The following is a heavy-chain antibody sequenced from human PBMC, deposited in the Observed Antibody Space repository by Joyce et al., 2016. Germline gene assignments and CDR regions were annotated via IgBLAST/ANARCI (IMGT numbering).Heavy chain of an antibody. Sequence: QVQLQESGPGLVKPSQTLSLTCTVSGGSIRSASYYWSWIRQHPGKGLEWIGYIFYTGSTYYNPSLKSRVNISIDTANNQCSLKLTSMTAADAAVYYCARDRGGSFLDYWGQGTLVTVSS. CDR2: IFYTGST. V-gene: IGHV4-31*03. D-gene: IGHD1-26*01. CDR3: ARDRGGSFLDY. J-gene: IGHJ4*02. CDR1: GGSIRSASYY.